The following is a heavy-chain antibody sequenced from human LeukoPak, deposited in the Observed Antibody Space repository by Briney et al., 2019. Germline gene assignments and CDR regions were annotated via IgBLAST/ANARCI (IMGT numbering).Heavy chain of an antibody. Sequence: ASMKVSCKASGYTFSGYYIHWVRQAPGQGLEWMGWINPNSGGTNYVQKFQGRVTMTRDTSISTAYMDLSRLTSDDTAVYYCARADGSAWPTGEFDYWGQGTLVTVSS. J-gene: IGHJ4*02. CDR3: ARADGSAWPTGEFDY. D-gene: IGHD6-19*01. V-gene: IGHV1-2*02. CDR2: INPNSGGT. CDR1: GYTFSGYY.